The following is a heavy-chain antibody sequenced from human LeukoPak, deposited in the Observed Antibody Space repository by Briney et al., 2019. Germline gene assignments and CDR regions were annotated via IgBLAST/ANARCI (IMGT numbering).Heavy chain of an antibody. V-gene: IGHV3-33*01. CDR3: ARDGTPGYSSGWFDP. CDR1: GFTFSSYG. Sequence: PGRSLRLSCAASGFTFSSYGMHWVRQAPGKGLEWVAVIWYDGSNKYYADSVKGRFTIFRDNSKNTLYLQMNSLRAEDTAVYYCARDGTPGYSSGWFDPWGQGTLVTVSS. CDR2: IWYDGSNK. D-gene: IGHD6-19*01. J-gene: IGHJ5*02.